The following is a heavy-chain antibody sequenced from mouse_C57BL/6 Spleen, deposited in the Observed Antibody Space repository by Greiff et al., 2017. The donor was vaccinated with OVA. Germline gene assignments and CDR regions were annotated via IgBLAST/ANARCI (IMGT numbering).Heavy chain of an antibody. J-gene: IGHJ3*01. CDR2: IHPNSGST. V-gene: IGHV1-64*01. CDR3: ARDLGRKFAY. CDR1: GYTFTSYW. D-gene: IGHD4-1*01. Sequence: VQLQQPGAELVKPGASVKLSCKASGYTFTSYWMHWVKQRPGQGLEWIGMIHPNSGSTNYNEKFKSKATLTVDKSSSTAYMQLSSLTSEDSAVYYCARDLGRKFAYWGQGTLVTVSA.